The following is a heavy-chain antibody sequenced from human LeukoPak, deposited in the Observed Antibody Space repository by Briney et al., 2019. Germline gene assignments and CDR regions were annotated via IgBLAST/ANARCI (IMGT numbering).Heavy chain of an antibody. CDR2: IYPGDSDT. J-gene: IGHJ4*02. CDR3: ARLFGSTWPFDY. D-gene: IGHD6-13*01. V-gene: IGHV5-51*01. Sequence: GESLKISCKGSGYSFTSYWIAWVRQMPGQGLEWMGIIYPGDSDTRYSPSFQGQVTISADKSISTAYLQWSSLRASDTAIYYCARLFGSTWPFDYWGQGTLVTVSS. CDR1: GYSFTSYW.